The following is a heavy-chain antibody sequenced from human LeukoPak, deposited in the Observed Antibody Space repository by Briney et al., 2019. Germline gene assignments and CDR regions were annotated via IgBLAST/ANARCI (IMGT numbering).Heavy chain of an antibody. CDR1: GGSISSYY. CDR2: IYYSGST. V-gene: IGHV4-59*01. Sequence: SETLSLTCTVSGGSISSYYWSWIRQPPGKGLEWIGYIYYSGSTNYNPSLKSRVTISVDTSKNQFSLKLSSVTAADTAVYYCARVETFKSKTYSYGMDVWGQGTTVTVSS. J-gene: IGHJ6*02. CDR3: ARVETFKSKTYSYGMDV. D-gene: IGHD2-21*01.